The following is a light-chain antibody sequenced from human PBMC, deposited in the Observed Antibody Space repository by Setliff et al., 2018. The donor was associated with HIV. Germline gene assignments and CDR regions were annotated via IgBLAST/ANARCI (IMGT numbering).Light chain of an antibody. Sequence: ALTQPRSVSGSPGQSVTISCSGFSSDVGTYNFVSWYQQHPGKAPKLMIYDVTKRPSGVPDRFSGSKSANTASLTISRLQAEDEADYYCCSSAGTYTYVFGTGTKVTVL. CDR2: DVT. CDR1: SSDVGTYNF. V-gene: IGLV2-11*01. J-gene: IGLJ1*01. CDR3: CSSAGTYTYV.